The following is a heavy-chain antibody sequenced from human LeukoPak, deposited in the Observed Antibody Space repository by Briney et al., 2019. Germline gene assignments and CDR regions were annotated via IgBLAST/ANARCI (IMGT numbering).Heavy chain of an antibody. CDR3: TRGIMDYDFWSGYWYYYMDV. J-gene: IGHJ6*03. V-gene: IGHV3-15*01. Sequence: GGSLRLSCAVSGFTFSNAWMSWVRQAPGKGLEWVGRIKSKTDGGTTDYAAPVKGRFTISRDDSKNTLYLQMNSLKTEDTAVYYCTRGIMDYDFWSGYWYYYMDVWGKGTTVTVSS. CDR2: IKSKTDGGTT. CDR1: GFTFSNAW. D-gene: IGHD3-3*01.